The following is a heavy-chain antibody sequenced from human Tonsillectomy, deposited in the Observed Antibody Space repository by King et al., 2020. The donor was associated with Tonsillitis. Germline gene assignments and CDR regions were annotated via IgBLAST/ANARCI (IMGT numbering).Heavy chain of an antibody. V-gene: IGHV3-74*01. CDR2: INTDGSST. J-gene: IGHJ4*02. Sequence: VQLVESGGGLVQPGGSLRLSCAASGFPFNLYWMHWVRQAPGKGLVWVSRINTDGSSTNYADSVRGRCTISRDNGKNTLYLQMDSLRAEDTAVYYCASDHYGYYYFDMWGQGTLVSVSS. CDR1: GFPFNLYW. CDR3: ASDHYGYYYFDM. D-gene: IGHD4-17*01.